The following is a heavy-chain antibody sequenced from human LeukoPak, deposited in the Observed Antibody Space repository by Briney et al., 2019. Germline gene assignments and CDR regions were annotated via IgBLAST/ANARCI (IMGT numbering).Heavy chain of an antibody. CDR1: GFTFSSYG. CDR2: IWYDGSNK. V-gene: IGHV3-33*01. D-gene: IGHD1-1*01. CDR3: ARDRGYAEPSYFDY. Sequence: PGGSLRLSCAASGFTFSSYGMHWVRQAPGKGLEWVAVIWYDGSNKYYADSVKDRFTIPRDNSKNTLYLQMNSLRAEDTAVYYCARDRGYAEPSYFDYWGQGTLVTVSS. J-gene: IGHJ4*02.